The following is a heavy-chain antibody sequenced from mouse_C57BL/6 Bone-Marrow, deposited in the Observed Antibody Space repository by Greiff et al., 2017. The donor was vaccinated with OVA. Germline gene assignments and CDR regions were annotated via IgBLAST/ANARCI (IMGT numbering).Heavy chain of an antibody. D-gene: IGHD2-5*01. V-gene: IGHV1-81*01. J-gene: IGHJ1*03. CDR3: ARCYSNSHWYFDV. Sequence: QVQLQQSGAELARPGASVKLSCKASGYTFTSYGISWVKQRTGQGLEWIGEIYPRSGNTYYNEKFKGKATLTADKSSSTAYMELRSLTSEDSAVYFCARCYSNSHWYFDVWGTGTTVTVSS. CDR2: IYPRSGNT. CDR1: GYTFTSYG.